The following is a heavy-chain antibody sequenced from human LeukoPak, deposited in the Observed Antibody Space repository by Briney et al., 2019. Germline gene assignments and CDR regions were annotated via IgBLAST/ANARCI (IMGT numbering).Heavy chain of an antibody. D-gene: IGHD2-15*01. CDR1: GGSISSGSYY. V-gene: IGHV4-39*07. Sequence: SETLSLTCTVSGGSISSGSYYWAWIRQPPGKGLEWIGSLYHSGGPHYNPSFKSRVTISVDTSKNQFSLKLRSVTAADTAVYYCSREGGVAAKIDPWGQGTLVTVSS. J-gene: IGHJ5*02. CDR2: LYHSGGP. CDR3: SREGGVAAKIDP.